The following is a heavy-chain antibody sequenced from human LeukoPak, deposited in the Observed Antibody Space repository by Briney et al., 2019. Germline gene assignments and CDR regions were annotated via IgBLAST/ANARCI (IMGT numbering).Heavy chain of an antibody. CDR1: GFTFSSYW. D-gene: IGHD6-13*01. J-gene: IGHJ4*02. Sequence: GGSLRLSCAASGFTFSSYWMSWVRPAPGKGLEWVARIKQDGSEKSYVESVKGQFTISRDNARNSLYLQMNSLRAEDTAVYYCARDGYGSSRRYDCWGQGTLVTVSS. CDR3: ARDGYGSSRRYDC. V-gene: IGHV3-7*04. CDR2: IKQDGSEK.